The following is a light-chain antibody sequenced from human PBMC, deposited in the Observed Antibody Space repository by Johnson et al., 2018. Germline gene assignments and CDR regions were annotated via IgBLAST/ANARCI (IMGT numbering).Light chain of an antibody. CDR1: SSNIGNNY. V-gene: IGLV1-51*02. CDR2: ENN. CDR3: GTWDSSLSAGNV. Sequence: QSVLTQPPSVSAAPGQTVTISCSGSSSNIGNNYVSWYQQLPGTAPKLLIYENNKRPSGIPDRFSGSKSGTSATLGITGLQTVDEADYYCGTWDSSLSAGNVFGTGTKVTVL. J-gene: IGLJ1*01.